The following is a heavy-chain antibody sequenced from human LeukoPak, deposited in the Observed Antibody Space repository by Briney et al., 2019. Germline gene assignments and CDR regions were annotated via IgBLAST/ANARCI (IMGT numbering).Heavy chain of an antibody. Sequence: PGGSLRLSCAASGFTFSDYYMSWIRQTPGKGLEWLTYISSSGSSIYYADSVKGRFTISRDNANNSLYLQMNSLRAEDTAVYYCARNYDSSGNGFDYWGQGTLVTVSS. CDR3: ARNYDSSGNGFDY. CDR2: ISSSGSSI. J-gene: IGHJ4*02. V-gene: IGHV3-11*01. D-gene: IGHD3-22*01. CDR1: GFTFSDYY.